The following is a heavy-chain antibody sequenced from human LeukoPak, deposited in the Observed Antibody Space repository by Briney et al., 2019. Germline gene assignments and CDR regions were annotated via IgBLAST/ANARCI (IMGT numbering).Heavy chain of an antibody. V-gene: IGHV1-2*02. J-gene: IGHJ4*02. Sequence: ASVKVSCKASGYTFTGYYMHWVRQAPGQGLEWMGWINPNSGGTNYAQKLQGRVTMTTDTSTSTAYMELRSLRSDDTAVYYCARDRLGYSYGPQSFDYWGQGTLVTVSS. D-gene: IGHD5-18*01. CDR2: INPNSGGT. CDR1: GYTFTGYY. CDR3: ARDRLGYSYGPQSFDY.